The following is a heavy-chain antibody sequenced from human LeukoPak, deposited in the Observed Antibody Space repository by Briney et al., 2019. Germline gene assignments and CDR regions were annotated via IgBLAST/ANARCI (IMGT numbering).Heavy chain of an antibody. J-gene: IGHJ4*02. CDR3: ALPFRGYTYGSSGGGADY. Sequence: GASVKVSCKASGYTFTSYYIHWVRQAPGQGLEWMGVINPGGGSTTYAQKFQGRVTVTGDTSTSTVYMELSSLRFEDTAVYYCALPFRGYTYGSSGGGADYWGQGTLVTVSS. V-gene: IGHV1-46*01. D-gene: IGHD5-18*01. CDR2: INPGGGST. CDR1: GYTFTSYY.